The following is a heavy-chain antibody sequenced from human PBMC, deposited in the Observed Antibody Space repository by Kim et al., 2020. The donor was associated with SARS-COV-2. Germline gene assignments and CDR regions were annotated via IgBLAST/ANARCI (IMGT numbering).Heavy chain of an antibody. Sequence: QKFQGRVTITADESTSTAYMELSSLSSEDTAVYYCARVSFLGSSSSEFDYWGQGTLVTVSS. V-gene: IGHV1-69*01. D-gene: IGHD6-6*01. CDR3: ARVSFLGSSSSEFDY. J-gene: IGHJ4*02.